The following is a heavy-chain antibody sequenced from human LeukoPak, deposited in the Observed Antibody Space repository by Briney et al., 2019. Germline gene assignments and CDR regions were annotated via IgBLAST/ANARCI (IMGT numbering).Heavy chain of an antibody. CDR1: GGSISSNNYY. Sequence: SETLSLTCTVSGGSISSNNYYWGWIRQPPGKGLEWIGSVHYSGNSYYNSSLKSRVIISVDTSKNQFSLQLSSVTAADTAVYYCARLTYYYGSGTYYNPVFDYWGQGTLVTVSS. CDR3: ARLTYYYGSGTYYNPVFDY. J-gene: IGHJ4*02. D-gene: IGHD3-10*01. V-gene: IGHV4-39*07. CDR2: VHYSGNS.